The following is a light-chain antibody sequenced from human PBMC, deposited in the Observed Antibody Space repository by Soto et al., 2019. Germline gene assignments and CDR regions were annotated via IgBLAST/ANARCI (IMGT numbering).Light chain of an antibody. CDR1: IRDVGAYNL. CDR2: EVR. CDR3: SSYTSSSTPYV. V-gene: IGLV2-14*01. J-gene: IGLJ1*01. Sequence: QSVLTQPASVSGSPGQSITISCAGTIRDVGAYNLVSWYQQYPGRAPQLILYEVRNRPSGISFRFSGFKSGNTASLTISGLQAEDEADYYCSSYTSSSTPYVFGTGTKVTVL.